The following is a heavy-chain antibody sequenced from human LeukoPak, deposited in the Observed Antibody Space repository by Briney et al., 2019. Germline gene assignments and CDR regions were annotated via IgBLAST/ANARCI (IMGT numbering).Heavy chain of an antibody. CDR3: ARGWPYYYDSSGSRMGYFDY. J-gene: IGHJ4*02. CDR2: IIPIFGTA. V-gene: IGHV1-69*13. Sequence: SVKVSCKASGGTFSSYAISWVRQAPGQGLEWMGGIIPIFGTANYAQKFQGRVTITADESTSTAYMELSSLRSEDTAVYYCARGWPYYYDSSGSRMGYFDYWGQGTLVTVSS. D-gene: IGHD3-22*01. CDR1: GGTFSSYA.